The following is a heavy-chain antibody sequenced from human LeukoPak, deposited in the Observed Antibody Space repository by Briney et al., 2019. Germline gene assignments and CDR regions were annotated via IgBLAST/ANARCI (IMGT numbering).Heavy chain of an antibody. CDR1: GFTVSSNY. Sequence: PGGSLRLSCAVSGFTVSSNYMSWVRQAPGKGLEWVSVIYSGGSTYYADSVKGRFTISRDNSKNTLYLQMNSLRAEDTAVYYCASKHYYDSSGYWYYYYYYMDVWGKGTTVTVSS. J-gene: IGHJ6*03. CDR2: IYSGGST. V-gene: IGHV3-66*02. CDR3: ASKHYYDSSGYWYYYYYYMDV. D-gene: IGHD3-22*01.